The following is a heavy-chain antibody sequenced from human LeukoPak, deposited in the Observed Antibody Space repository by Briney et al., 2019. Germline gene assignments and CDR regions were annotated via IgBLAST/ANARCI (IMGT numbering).Heavy chain of an antibody. CDR1: GFTFDDYG. Sequence: GGSLRLSCAASGFTFDDYGMSWVRQAPGKGLEWVSGINWNGGSTGYADSVKGRFTISRDNAKNSLYLQMNSLRAEDTALYYCARGHSEAYYGILTALIFFDYWGQGTLVTVSS. D-gene: IGHD3-9*01. CDR2: INWNGGST. V-gene: IGHV3-20*04. J-gene: IGHJ4*02. CDR3: ARGHSEAYYGILTALIFFDY.